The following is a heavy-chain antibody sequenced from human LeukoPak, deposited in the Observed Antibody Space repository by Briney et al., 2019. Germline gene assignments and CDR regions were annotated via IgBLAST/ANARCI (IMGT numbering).Heavy chain of an antibody. CDR1: GGSISSYY. D-gene: IGHD3-22*01. CDR3: ARVRRLTYYYDSSGYLSLFDY. J-gene: IGHJ4*02. V-gene: IGHV4-4*07. CDR2: IYTSGST. Sequence: SETLSLTCTVSGGSISSYYWSWIRQPAGKGLEWIGRIYTSGSTNYNPSLKSRVTMSVDTSKNQFSLKLSSVTAADTAVYYCARVRRLTYYYDSSGYLSLFDYWGQGTLVTVSS.